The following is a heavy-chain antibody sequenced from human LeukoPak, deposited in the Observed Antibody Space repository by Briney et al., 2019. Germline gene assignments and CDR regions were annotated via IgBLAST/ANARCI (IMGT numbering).Heavy chain of an antibody. D-gene: IGHD3-16*02. V-gene: IGHV3-74*01. Sequence: GGSLRLSCAASGFTFGSPWMHWVRQAPGKGLVWVSRINSDGSATAYADSVKGRFTISRDNAENTLYLQMNSLRAEDTAVYYCARGTAGYHSSYFDYWGQGTLVTVSS. CDR2: INSDGSAT. CDR3: ARGTAGYHSSYFDY. CDR1: GFTFGSPW. J-gene: IGHJ4*02.